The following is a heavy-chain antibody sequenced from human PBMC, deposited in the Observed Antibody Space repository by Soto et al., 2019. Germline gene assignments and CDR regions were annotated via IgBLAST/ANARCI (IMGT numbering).Heavy chain of an antibody. D-gene: IGHD5-12*01. CDR3: ARDFLGGGYSGYTHFDY. CDR1: GFTFRSHA. J-gene: IGHJ4*02. V-gene: IGHV3-30-3*01. Sequence: GGSLRLSCAASGFTFRSHALHWVRQAPGKGLEWVAVISYDGNDEYFADSVKGRFTISRDNSKNTVYLQMNSLRAEDTAVYHCARDFLGGGYSGYTHFDYWGQGTQVTVSS. CDR2: ISYDGNDE.